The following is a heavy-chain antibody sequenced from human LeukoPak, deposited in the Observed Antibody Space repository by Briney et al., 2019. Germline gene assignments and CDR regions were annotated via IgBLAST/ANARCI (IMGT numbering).Heavy chain of an antibody. D-gene: IGHD3-10*01. CDR2: IYHSGST. Sequence: SETLSLTCTVSGYSISSGYYWGWIRQPPGKGLEWIGSIYHSGSTYYNPSLKSRVTISVDTSKNQFSLKLSSVTAADTAVYYCARHGDYYGSGSRYWGQGTLVTVSS. CDR3: ARHGDYYGSGSRY. J-gene: IGHJ4*02. CDR1: GYSISSGYY. V-gene: IGHV4-38-2*02.